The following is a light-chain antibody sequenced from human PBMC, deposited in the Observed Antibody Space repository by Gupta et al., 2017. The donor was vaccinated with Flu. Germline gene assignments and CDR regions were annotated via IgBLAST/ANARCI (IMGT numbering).Light chain of an antibody. CDR1: QNISNW. J-gene: IGKJ1*01. CDR3: QEYNNYYTWT. CDR2: KAS. Sequence: SNLSASVGDRVTFTCRASQNISNWLAWYQQKPGKVPKLLIYKASRLESGVPSRFSGSGSGTELTLTISSRQPDDFATYYCQEYNNYYTWTFGQGTTVEV. V-gene: IGKV1-5*03.